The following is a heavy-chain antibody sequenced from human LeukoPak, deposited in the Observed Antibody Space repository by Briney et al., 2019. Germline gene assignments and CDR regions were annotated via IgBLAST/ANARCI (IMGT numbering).Heavy chain of an antibody. CDR3: ASHRGYSYGYNY. D-gene: IGHD5-18*01. V-gene: IGHV4-39*01. CDR1: GGSISSSSYY. CDR2: IYYSGST. Sequence: KASETQSLTCTVSGGSISSSSYYWGWIRQPPGKGLEWIGSIYYSGSTYYNPSLKSRVTISVDTSKNQFSLKLSSVTAADTAVYYYASHRGYSYGYNYWGQGTLVTVSS. J-gene: IGHJ4*02.